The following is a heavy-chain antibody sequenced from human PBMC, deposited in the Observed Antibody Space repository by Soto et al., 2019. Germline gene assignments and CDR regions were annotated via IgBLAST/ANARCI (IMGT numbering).Heavy chain of an antibody. J-gene: IGHJ4*02. CDR2: IYYSGNT. Sequence: SETLSLTCTVSGGSISSSSYYWGWIRQPPGKGLEWIGSIYYSGNTYYNPSLKSRVTISVDTAKNQFSLKLSSVTAADTAVYYCAGHYGHYSYSGRRSPVTVSS. CDR1: GGSISSSSYY. V-gene: IGHV4-39*07. D-gene: IGHD4-17*01. CDR3: AGHYGHYSY.